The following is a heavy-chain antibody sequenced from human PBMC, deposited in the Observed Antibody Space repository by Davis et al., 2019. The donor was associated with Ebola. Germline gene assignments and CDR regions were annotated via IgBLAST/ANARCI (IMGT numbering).Heavy chain of an antibody. V-gene: IGHV3-9*01. CDR1: GFTFDDYA. CDR2: ISWNIGNI. Sequence: GGSLRLSCVASGFTFDDYAMHWVRHAPGKGLEWVSGISWNIGNIGYADSVKGRFTASRDNAKKSLVLQMNSLRPEDTAVYYCAKEIHRSFGVDDEPHYYAMNVWGQGTTVTVS. CDR3: AKEIHRSFGVDDEPHYYAMNV. D-gene: IGHD3-3*01. J-gene: IGHJ6*02.